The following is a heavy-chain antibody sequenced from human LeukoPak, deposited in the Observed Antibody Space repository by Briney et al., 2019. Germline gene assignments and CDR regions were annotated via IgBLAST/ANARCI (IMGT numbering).Heavy chain of an antibody. CDR1: GFMFGDAA. Sequence: PGGSLRLSCAASGFMFGDAAMTWVRQAPGKGLEWVSLIASSGLNTYYADSVRGRFTISRDNSKNTLSLQMNSLRVEDTAIYYCARDIELSTWGLGTLVTVSS. D-gene: IGHD5-12*01. J-gene: IGHJ3*01. CDR2: IASSGLNT. CDR3: ARDIELST. V-gene: IGHV3-23*01.